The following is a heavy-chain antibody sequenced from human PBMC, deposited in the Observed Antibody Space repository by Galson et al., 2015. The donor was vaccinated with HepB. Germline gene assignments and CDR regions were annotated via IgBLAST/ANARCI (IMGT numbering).Heavy chain of an antibody. CDR3: ARALVVSGYYYYFDY. V-gene: IGHV3-21*01. CDR1: GFTFSSYN. J-gene: IGHJ4*02. Sequence: SLRLSCAASGFTFSSYNMNWVRQAPGKGLEWVSSISNSSSYIYYADSVKGRFTISRDNAKNSLYLQMNSLRAEDTAVYYCARALVVSGYYYYFDYWGQGTLVTVSS. D-gene: IGHD3-22*01. CDR2: ISNSSSYI.